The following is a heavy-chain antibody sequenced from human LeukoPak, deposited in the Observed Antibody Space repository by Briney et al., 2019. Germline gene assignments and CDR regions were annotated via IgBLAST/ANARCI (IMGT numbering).Heavy chain of an antibody. CDR2: FPYNVHS. CDR1: GGSVSSSNYY. Sequence: PSETLSLTCTVSGGSVSSSNYYWSWIRQPPGKGLEWVGFFPYNVHSDYNPSLKSRVTISVDTSKNQFSLRLSSVTAADTAIYYCARVSVAGTGPDYWGQGTLVTVSS. CDR3: ARVSVAGTGPDY. D-gene: IGHD6-13*01. V-gene: IGHV4-61*01. J-gene: IGHJ4*02.